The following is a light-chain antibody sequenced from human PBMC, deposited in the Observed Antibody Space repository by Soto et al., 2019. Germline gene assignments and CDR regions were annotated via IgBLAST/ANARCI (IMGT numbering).Light chain of an antibody. V-gene: IGKV3-11*01. CDR3: QQRSNWPPVFT. CDR2: DAS. J-gene: IGKJ3*01. CDR1: QSVSSY. Sequence: EIVLTQSPATLSLSPGERATLSCRASQSVSSYLAWYQQKPGQAPRLLIYDASSRATGIPARFSGSGSGTDFTLTISSIEPYHFAVYYCQQRSNWPPVFTFGPGTKVDIK.